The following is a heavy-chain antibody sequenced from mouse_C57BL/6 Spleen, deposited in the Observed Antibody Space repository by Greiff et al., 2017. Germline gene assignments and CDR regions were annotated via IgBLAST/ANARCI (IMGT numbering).Heavy chain of an antibody. CDR1: GFTFSDYG. V-gene: IGHV5-17*01. CDR2: ISSGSSTI. CDR3: ARRYDYGPHYYAMDY. J-gene: IGHJ4*01. Sequence: EVQVVESGGGLVKPGGSLKLSCAASGFTFSDYGMHWVRQAPEKGLEWVAYISSGSSTIYYADTVKGRFTISRDNAKNTLFLQMTSLRSEDTAMYYCARRYDYGPHYYAMDYWGQGTSVTVSS. D-gene: IGHD2-4*01.